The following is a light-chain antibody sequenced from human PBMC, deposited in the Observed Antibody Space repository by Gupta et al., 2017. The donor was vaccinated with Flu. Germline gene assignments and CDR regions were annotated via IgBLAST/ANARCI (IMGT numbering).Light chain of an antibody. J-gene: IGLJ3*02. Sequence: TISCAGSTSNIGAGYDVHWYQQLPGAAPKLLIFGSSQRPSGVPDRFSGSKSGSSASLAITGLQAEDEADYYCQSYDSGLTVWVFGGGTRLTVL. CDR1: TSNIGAGYD. CDR3: QSYDSGLTVWV. CDR2: GSS. V-gene: IGLV1-40*01.